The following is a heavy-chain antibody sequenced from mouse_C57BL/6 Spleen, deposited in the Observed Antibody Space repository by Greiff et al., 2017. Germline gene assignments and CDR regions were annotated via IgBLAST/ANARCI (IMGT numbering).Heavy chain of an antibody. D-gene: IGHD2-4*01. J-gene: IGHJ2*01. CDR1: GYTFTDYY. V-gene: IGHV1-26*01. CDR3: ARGEFYYDYDGLDY. CDR2: INPNNGGT. Sequence: VQLQQSGPELVKPGASVKISCKASGYTFTDYYMNWVKQSHGKSLEWIGDINPNNGGTSYNQKFKGKATLTVDKSSSTAYMALRSLTSEDSAVYYCARGEFYYDYDGLDYWGQGTTLTVSS.